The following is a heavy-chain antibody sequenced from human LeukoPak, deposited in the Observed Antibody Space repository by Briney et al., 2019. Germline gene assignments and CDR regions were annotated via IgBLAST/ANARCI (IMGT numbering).Heavy chain of an antibody. J-gene: IGHJ4*02. CDR1: GGSISSYY. CDR2: IYYSGST. CDR3: ARFKGVALDY. V-gene: IGHV4-59*01. Sequence: SETLSLTCTVSGGSISSYYWSWIRQPPGKGLEWIGYIYYSGSTNYNPSLKSRVTISVDTSKNQFSLKLSSVTAADTAVYYCARFKGVALDYWGQGTLVTVSS. D-gene: IGHD5-12*01.